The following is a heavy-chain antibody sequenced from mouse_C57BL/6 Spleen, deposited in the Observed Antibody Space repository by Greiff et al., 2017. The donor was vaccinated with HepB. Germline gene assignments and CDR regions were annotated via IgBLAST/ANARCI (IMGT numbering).Heavy chain of an antibody. CDR3: ARSFITTVAYYAMDY. D-gene: IGHD1-1*01. V-gene: IGHV1-72*01. CDR1: GYTFTSYW. CDR2: IDPNSGGT. J-gene: IGHJ4*01. Sequence: VKLMESGAELVKPGASVKLSCKASGYTFTSYWMHWVKQRPGRGLEWIGRIDPNSGGTKYNEKFKSKATLTVDKPSSTAYMQLSSLTSEDSAVYYCARSFITTVAYYAMDYWGQGTSVTVSS.